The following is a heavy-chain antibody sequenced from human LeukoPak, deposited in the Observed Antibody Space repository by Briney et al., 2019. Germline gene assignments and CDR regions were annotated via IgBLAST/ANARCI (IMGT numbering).Heavy chain of an antibody. Sequence: SETLSLTCAIHGGSFSSYYWSWIRQPPGKGLECNGQINHGESTSDNPSLKSRVTISGDTSKNPFSLKLNSVTAADTAVYYCAREYSSSWYGPYYYGMDVWGQGTTVTVSS. D-gene: IGHD6-13*01. CDR1: GGSFSSYY. CDR2: INHGEST. V-gene: IGHV4-34*01. CDR3: AREYSSSWYGPYYYGMDV. J-gene: IGHJ6*02.